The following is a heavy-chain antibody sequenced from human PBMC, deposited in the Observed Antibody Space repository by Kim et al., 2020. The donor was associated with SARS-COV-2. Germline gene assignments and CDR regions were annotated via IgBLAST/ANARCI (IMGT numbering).Heavy chain of an antibody. CDR2: INAGNGNT. J-gene: IGHJ4*02. D-gene: IGHD2-15*01. CDR3: ARVRYCSGGSCTQPFDY. CDR1: GYTFTSYA. V-gene: IGHV1-3*01. Sequence: ASVKVSCKASGYTFTSYAMHWVRQAPGQRLEWMGWINAGNGNTKYSQKFQGRVTITRDTSASTAYMELSSLRSEDTAVYYCARVRYCSGGSCTQPFDYWGQGTLVTVSS.